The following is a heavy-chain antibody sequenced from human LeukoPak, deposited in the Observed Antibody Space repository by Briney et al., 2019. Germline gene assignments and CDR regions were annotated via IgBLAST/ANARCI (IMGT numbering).Heavy chain of an antibody. D-gene: IGHD3-10*01. Sequence: ASVKVSSKASGYTFTIYGSSWVRQAPGQGLEWMGWISAYNGNTNYAQKLQGRVTMTTDTSTSTAYMELRSLRSDDTAVYYCARHGSGSYAHGMDVWGQGTTVTVSS. J-gene: IGHJ6*01. CDR2: ISAYNGNT. V-gene: IGHV1-18*01. CDR1: GYTFTIYG. CDR3: ARHGSGSYAHGMDV.